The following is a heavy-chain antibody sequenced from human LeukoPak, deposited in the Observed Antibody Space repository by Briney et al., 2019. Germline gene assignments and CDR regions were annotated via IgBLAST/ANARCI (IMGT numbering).Heavy chain of an antibody. CDR3: AKPYLITMVRGAFDY. V-gene: IGHV3-23*01. CDR2: ISGSGGST. CDR1: GFTFSSYA. D-gene: IGHD3-10*01. Sequence: GGSLRLSCAASGFTFSSYAMSWVRQAPGKGLVWVSAISGSGGSTYYADSVKGRFTISRDNSKNTLYLQMNSLRAEDTAVYYCAKPYLITMVRGAFDYWGQGTLVTVSS. J-gene: IGHJ4*02.